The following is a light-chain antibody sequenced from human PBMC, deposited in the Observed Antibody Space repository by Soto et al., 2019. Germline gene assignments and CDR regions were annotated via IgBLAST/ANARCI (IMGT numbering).Light chain of an antibody. J-gene: IGKJ2*01. CDR3: HQYNSTPRT. Sequence: DIVRTQSPDSLAVSLGERATINCKSSQSVIHTSNNKSYLAWYQQKPRQPPELLLYWASARESGVPDRFSGSGSGTDITLTISSLQAEDVAVYYCHQYNSTPRTFGQGTKVEI. CDR1: QSVIHTSNNKSY. CDR2: WAS. V-gene: IGKV4-1*01.